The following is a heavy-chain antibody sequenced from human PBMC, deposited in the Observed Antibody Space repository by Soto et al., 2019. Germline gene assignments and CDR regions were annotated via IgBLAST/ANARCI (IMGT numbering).Heavy chain of an antibody. V-gene: IGHV3-72*01. D-gene: IGHD3-16*01. J-gene: IGHJ4*02. CDR1: GFTFSDHY. CDR3: ARVRLGVTTRLFDY. Sequence: EVQLVESGGGLVQPGGSLRLACAASGFTFSDHYMDWVRQAPGKGLEWVGRIKNKANSYTTEYAASVKGRFTISRDDSKNSLDLQMNSLKTEDTAVYYCARVRLGVTTRLFDYLGQGTLVTVSS. CDR2: IKNKANSYTT.